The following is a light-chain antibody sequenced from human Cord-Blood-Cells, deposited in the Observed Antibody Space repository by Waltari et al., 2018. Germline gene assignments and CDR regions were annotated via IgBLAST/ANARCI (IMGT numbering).Light chain of an antibody. CDR1: QSVSSSY. V-gene: IGKV3-20*01. J-gene: IGKJ3*01. CDR2: GAS. CDR3: QQYGSSPPIT. Sequence: EIVLTQSPGTLPLSPGERATLSCRASQSVSSSYLAWYQQKPDQAPRLLIYGASSRATGIPDRFSGSGSETDFTLTISRLEPEDFAVYYCQQYGSSPPITFGPGTKVDIK.